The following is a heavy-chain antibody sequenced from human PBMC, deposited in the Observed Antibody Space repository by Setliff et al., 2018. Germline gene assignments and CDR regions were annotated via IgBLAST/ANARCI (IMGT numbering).Heavy chain of an antibody. Sequence: GESLKISCASSGFIFTKEWMSWVRQAPGTGLELVANINPDGSEKNYEDSVKGRFSISRDIAKNSLILQMNSLRVDDTAIYYCARGPFWGQGTLVTVSS. CDR3: ARGPF. V-gene: IGHV3-7*03. J-gene: IGHJ4*02. CDR2: INPDGSEK. CDR1: GFIFTKEW.